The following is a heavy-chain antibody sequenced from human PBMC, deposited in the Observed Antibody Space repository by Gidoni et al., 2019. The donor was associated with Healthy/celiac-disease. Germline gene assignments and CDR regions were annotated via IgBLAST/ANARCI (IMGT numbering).Heavy chain of an antibody. CDR2: IYYSGST. J-gene: IGHJ4*02. CDR3: ARHDYVWGSYRYLFDY. Sequence: QLQLQESGPGLVKPSETLSLTCTVSGGSISSSSYYWGWIRQPPGKGLEWIGSIYYSGSTYYNPSLKSRVTISVDTSKNQFSLKLSSVTAADTAVYYCARHDYVWGSYRYLFDYWGQGTLVTVSS. V-gene: IGHV4-39*01. CDR1: GGSISSSSYY. D-gene: IGHD3-16*02.